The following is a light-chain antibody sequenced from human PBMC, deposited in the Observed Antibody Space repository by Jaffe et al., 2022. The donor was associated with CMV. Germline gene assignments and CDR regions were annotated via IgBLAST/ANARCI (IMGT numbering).Light chain of an antibody. CDR2: SDN. J-gene: IGLJ2*01. CDR1: SSNIGSNS. Sequence: QSVLTQPPSASGTPGQRVAISCSGSSSNIGSNSVKWYQHLPGTAPKLLIYSDNQRPSGVPDRFSGSKSGTSASLAISGLQSEDEADYYCATWDDSLNGVFGGGTKLTVL. CDR3: ATWDDSLNGV. V-gene: IGLV1-44*01.